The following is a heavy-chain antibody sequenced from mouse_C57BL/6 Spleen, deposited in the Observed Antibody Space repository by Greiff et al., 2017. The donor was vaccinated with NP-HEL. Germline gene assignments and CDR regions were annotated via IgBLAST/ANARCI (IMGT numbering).Heavy chain of an antibody. J-gene: IGHJ3*01. D-gene: IGHD1-1*01. CDR2: IDPENGDT. V-gene: IGHV14-4*01. CDR3: TTRRLRFAY. CDR1: GFNIKDDY. Sequence: VQLQQSGAELVRPGASVKLSCTASGFNIKDDYMHRVKQRPEQGLEWIGWIDPENGDTEYASKFQGKATITADTSSNTAYLQLSSLTSEDTAVYYCTTRRLRFAYWGQGTLVTVSA.